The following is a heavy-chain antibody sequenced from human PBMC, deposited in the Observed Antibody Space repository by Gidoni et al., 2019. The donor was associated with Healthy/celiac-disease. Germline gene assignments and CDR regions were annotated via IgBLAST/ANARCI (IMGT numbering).Heavy chain of an antibody. CDR1: GFTFSSYW. CDR2: IKQDGSEK. Sequence: EVQLVESGGGLVQPGGSLRLSCAASGFTFSSYWLSWVRQAPGKGLEWVANIKQDGSEKYYVDSVKGRFTISRDNAKNSLYLQMNSLRAEDTAVYYCARVAKGVVPASPNYFFDYWGQGTLVTVSS. D-gene: IGHD2-2*01. J-gene: IGHJ4*02. CDR3: ARVAKGVVPASPNYFFDY. V-gene: IGHV3-7*03.